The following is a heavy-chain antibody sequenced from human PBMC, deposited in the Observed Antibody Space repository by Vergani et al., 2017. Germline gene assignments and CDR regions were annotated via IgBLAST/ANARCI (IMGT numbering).Heavy chain of an antibody. Sequence: QVQLQQWGAGLLKPSETLSLTCAVYGGSFSGYYWRWIRQPPGKGLEWLGEINHSGSTNYNPSLKSRVTISVDTSKNQFSRKLSSVTAADTAVYYCARVLGGYHTVREYYYYYGMDVWGQGTTVTVSS. CDR3: ARVLGGYHTVREYYYYYGMDV. J-gene: IGHJ6*02. CDR1: GGSFSGYY. V-gene: IGHV4-34*01. D-gene: IGHD3-22*01. CDR2: INHSGST.